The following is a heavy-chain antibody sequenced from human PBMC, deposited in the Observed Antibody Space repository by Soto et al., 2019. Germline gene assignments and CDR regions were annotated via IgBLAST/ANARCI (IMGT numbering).Heavy chain of an antibody. Sequence: ASVQVSCKVSGYTLTKLSMHLVRQAPGKGLEWMGGFDPEDGETIYAQKFQGRVTMTEDTSTDTAYMELSSLRSEVFAVYYSATFRYYRGFALWGQGTLVNVSS. CDR2: FDPEDGET. CDR3: ATFRYYRGFAL. V-gene: IGHV1-24*01. CDR1: GYTLTKLS. J-gene: IGHJ4*02. D-gene: IGHD4-17*01.